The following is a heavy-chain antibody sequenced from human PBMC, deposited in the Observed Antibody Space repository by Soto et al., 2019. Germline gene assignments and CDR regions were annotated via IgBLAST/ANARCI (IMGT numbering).Heavy chain of an antibody. Sequence: GGSLRLSCTASGFTFSDYWMTWVRQAPGKGLEWVASIKKDGSEQSFVDSVKGRFTISRDNAKNSLSLHMSSLRDEDTAVYYCVRRAAVVGLDYWGQGNLVTVSS. V-gene: IGHV3-7*01. D-gene: IGHD6-13*01. CDR1: GFTFSDYW. CDR2: IKKDGSEQ. J-gene: IGHJ4*02. CDR3: VRRAAVVGLDY.